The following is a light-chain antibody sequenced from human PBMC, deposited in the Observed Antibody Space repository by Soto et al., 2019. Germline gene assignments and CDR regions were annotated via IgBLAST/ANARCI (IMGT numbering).Light chain of an antibody. CDR2: KAS. J-gene: IGKJ3*01. CDR3: QQYNSYSVFT. Sequence: DIQMTHSPSTLSASVGDRVTITCRASQSISSWLAWYQQKPGKAPKLLIYKASSLESGVPSRFSGSGYGTEFTLTISSLQPDDFATYYCQQYNSYSVFTFGPGTKVDIK. V-gene: IGKV1-5*03. CDR1: QSISSW.